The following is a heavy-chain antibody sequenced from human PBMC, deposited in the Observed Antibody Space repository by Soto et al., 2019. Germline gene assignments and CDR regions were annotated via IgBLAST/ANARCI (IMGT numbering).Heavy chain of an antibody. CDR3: AREGGGYCSGGSCPVDY. V-gene: IGHV4-39*02. CDR2: IYYRGNT. CDR1: GGSISSSSYY. Sequence: QLQLQESGPGLVKPSETLSLTCTVSGGSISSSSYYWGWIRQPPGKGLEWIGSIYYRGNTYYNPSLKRRVTISVDTAKNRFSLKLSSVTAADTAVYYCAREGGGYCSGGSCPVDYWGQGTLVTVSS. D-gene: IGHD2-15*01. J-gene: IGHJ4*02.